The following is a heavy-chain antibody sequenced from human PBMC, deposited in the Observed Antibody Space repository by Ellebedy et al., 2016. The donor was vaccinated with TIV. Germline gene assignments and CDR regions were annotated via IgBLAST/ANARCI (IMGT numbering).Heavy chain of an antibody. CDR2: FDPEDGET. J-gene: IGHJ6*02. D-gene: IGHD1-14*01. CDR3: ATNRATGYYGMDV. CDR1: GYTLTELS. Sequence: ASVKVSXXVSGYTLTELSMHWVRQAPGKGLEWMGGFDPEDGETIYAQKFQGRVTITADKSTSTAYMELSSLRSEDTAVYYCATNRATGYYGMDVWGQGTTVTVSS. V-gene: IGHV1-24*01.